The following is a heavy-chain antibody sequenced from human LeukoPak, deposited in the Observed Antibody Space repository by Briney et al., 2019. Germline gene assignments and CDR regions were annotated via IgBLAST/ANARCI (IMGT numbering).Heavy chain of an antibody. CDR1: GGSISSHY. CDR2: IYYSGST. V-gene: IGHV4-59*11. Sequence: SETLSLTCIVSGGSISSHYWSWIRQPPGKGLEWIGYIYYSGSTNYNPSLKSRVTISVDTSTNQYSLKLSSVTAADTAEYYCARAEAGVGYDYWGQGTLVTVSS. D-gene: IGHD6-19*01. J-gene: IGHJ4*02. CDR3: ARAEAGVGYDY.